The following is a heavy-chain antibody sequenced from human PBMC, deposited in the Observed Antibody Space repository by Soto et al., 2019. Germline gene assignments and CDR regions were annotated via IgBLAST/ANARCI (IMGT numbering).Heavy chain of an antibody. CDR1: GDSVSSNSAA. CDR2: TYYNSKWYT. Sequence: SQTLSLTCAISGDSVSSNSAAWNWIRQSPSKGLEWLGRTYYNSKWYTDYAVSVRSRMTINADTSKNHFSLNLNSVTPEDTALYYCAGNYYGSGSYYSSFDYWGQGTLVTVSS. D-gene: IGHD3-10*01. CDR3: AGNYYGSGSYYSSFDY. V-gene: IGHV6-1*01. J-gene: IGHJ4*02.